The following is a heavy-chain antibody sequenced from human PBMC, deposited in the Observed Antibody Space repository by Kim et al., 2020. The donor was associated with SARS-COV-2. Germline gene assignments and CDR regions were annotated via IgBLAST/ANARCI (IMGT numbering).Heavy chain of an antibody. CDR1: GFTFSSYA. CDR3: ARGGQQLARGYFDY. J-gene: IGHJ4*02. CDR2: ISYDGSNK. V-gene: IGHV3-30*04. D-gene: IGHD6-13*01. Sequence: GGSLRLSCAASGFTFSSYAMHWVRQAPGKGLEWVAVISYDGSNKYYADSVKGRFTISRDNSKNTLYLQMNSLRAEDTAVYYCARGGQQLARGYFDYWGQGTLVTVSS.